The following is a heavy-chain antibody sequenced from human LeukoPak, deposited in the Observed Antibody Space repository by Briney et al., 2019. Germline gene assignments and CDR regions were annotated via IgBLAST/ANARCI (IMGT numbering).Heavy chain of an antibody. V-gene: IGHV4-61*01. CDR1: GGSVSSGNYY. J-gene: IGHJ4*02. D-gene: IGHD3-22*01. Sequence: SETLSLTCTVSGGSVSSGNYYWSWIRQPPGKGLEWIGFMSNSGHTDSNASLKSRVTISVDTSKNQFSLKLTSVTAADTAVYYCATSPWYYYDSSDYYVDYWGQGTLVTVSS. CDR2: MSNSGHT. CDR3: ATSPWYYYDSSDYYVDY.